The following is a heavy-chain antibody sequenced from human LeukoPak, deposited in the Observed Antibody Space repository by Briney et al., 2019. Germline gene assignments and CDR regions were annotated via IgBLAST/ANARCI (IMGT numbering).Heavy chain of an antibody. CDR1: GVSISSSNG. CDR2: IYHSGST. V-gene: IGHV4-4*02. Sequence: PAGTLSLACAVSGVSISSSNGWSWVRQPPGKGLVWIGEIYHSGSTNYNPSLNNRVTISVDKSKNQFSMKLSSVTAAGTALCYCAREGKLTGYSGGLGFNYWGQGTLVTVSS. J-gene: IGHJ4*02. CDR3: AREGKLTGYSGGLGFNY. D-gene: IGHD6-19*01.